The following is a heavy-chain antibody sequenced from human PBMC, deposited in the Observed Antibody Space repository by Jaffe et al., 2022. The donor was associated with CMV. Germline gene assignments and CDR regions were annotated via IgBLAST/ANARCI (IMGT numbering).Heavy chain of an antibody. CDR2: ISAYNGNT. CDR1: GYTFTSYG. D-gene: IGHD6-13*01. Sequence: QVQLVQSGAEVKKPGASVKVSCKASGYTFTSYGISWVRQAPGQGLEWMGWISAYNGNTNYAQKLQGRVTMTTDTSTSTAYMELRSLRSDDTAVYYCARRATFLPTLAAAEDWFDPWGQGTLVTVSS. CDR3: ARRATFLPTLAAAEDWFDP. J-gene: IGHJ5*02. V-gene: IGHV1-18*01.